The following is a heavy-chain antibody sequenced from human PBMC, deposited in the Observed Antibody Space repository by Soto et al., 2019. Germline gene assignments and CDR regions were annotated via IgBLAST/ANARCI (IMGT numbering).Heavy chain of an antibody. V-gene: IGHV1-3*01. J-gene: IGHJ5*02. Sequence: GATANVSCMASVCTFSGHAIHWLRQAPGQRPEWLGWIYAVNSMTYXSENFEGRVXSTRDTVSTTVXMELTXVTSEDTAVYYCGRDQSGTGYYVDWFDPXG. CDR3: GRDQSGTGYYVDWFDP. CDR1: VCTFSGHA. D-gene: IGHD3-10*02. CDR2: IYAVNSMT.